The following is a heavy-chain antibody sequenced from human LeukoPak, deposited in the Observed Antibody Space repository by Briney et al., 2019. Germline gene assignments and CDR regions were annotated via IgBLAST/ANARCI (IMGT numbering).Heavy chain of an antibody. CDR3: ARVPSGWSNWGNYFDY. V-gene: IGHV3-74*01. Sequence: GGSLRLSCAASGFTFSAYWMHWVRQVPGKGLVWVSRINNDGTATFFADSVKGRFTISRDNAKNTLYLQMDSLRAEDTAVYYCARVPSGWSNWGNYFDYWGQGTPVTVSS. CDR2: INNDGTAT. J-gene: IGHJ4*02. D-gene: IGHD6-19*01. CDR1: GFTFSAYW.